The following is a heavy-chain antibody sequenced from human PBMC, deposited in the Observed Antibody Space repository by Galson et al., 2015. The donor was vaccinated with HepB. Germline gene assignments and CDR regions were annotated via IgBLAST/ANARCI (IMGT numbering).Heavy chain of an antibody. CDR2: IYSGGST. Sequence: SLRLSCAASGFTVSSNYMSWVRQAPGKGLEWVSVIYSGGSTYYADSVKGRFTISRDNSKNTLYLQMNSLRAEDTAVYYCARGGGRGQWLVDGFDYWGQGTLVTVSS. CDR1: GFTVSSNY. J-gene: IGHJ4*02. CDR3: ARGGGRGQWLVDGFDY. V-gene: IGHV3-53*01. D-gene: IGHD6-19*01.